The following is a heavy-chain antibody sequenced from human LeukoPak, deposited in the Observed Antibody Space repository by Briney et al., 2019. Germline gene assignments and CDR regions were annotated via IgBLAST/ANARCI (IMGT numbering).Heavy chain of an antibody. D-gene: IGHD3-10*01. V-gene: IGHV4-59*01. CDR2: IYYSGST. Sequence: PSETLSLTCTVSGGSISTYYWSWIRQPPGKGLEGIGYIYYSGSTNYNPSLKSRVTISVDTSKNQFSLKLNSVTAADTAVYYCARDRITMVRGALRYYGMDVWGQGTTVTVSS. CDR3: ARDRITMVRGALRYYGMDV. CDR1: GGSISTYY. J-gene: IGHJ6*02.